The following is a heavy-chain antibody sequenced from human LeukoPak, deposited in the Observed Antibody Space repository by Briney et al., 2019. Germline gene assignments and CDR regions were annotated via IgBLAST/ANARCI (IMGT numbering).Heavy chain of an antibody. D-gene: IGHD2-2*03. J-gene: IGHJ3*01. Sequence: PGGSLRLSCAASGFTFVHYGFHWVRQAPGKALEWVAFISYNGNKKYGDSVKGRFTISRDNSKNTLYLQMNCLSPEDTAVYYCARDPLDISRWANAFDVWGQGTMVTVSS. CDR2: ISYNGNKK. CDR1: GFTFVHYG. CDR3: ARDPLDISRWANAFDV. V-gene: IGHV3-30*03.